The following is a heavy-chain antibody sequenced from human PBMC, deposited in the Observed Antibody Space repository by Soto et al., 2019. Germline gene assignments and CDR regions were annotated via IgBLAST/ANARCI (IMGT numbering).Heavy chain of an antibody. V-gene: IGHV4-39*01. J-gene: IGHJ6*02. CDR2: IYYSGST. CDR1: GGSISSSSYY. CDR3: ARTGSGSYLGYYYHGMDV. D-gene: IGHD3-10*01. Sequence: PSETLSLTCTVSGGSISSSSYYWGWIRQPPGKGLEWIGSIYYSGSTYYNPSLKSRVTISVDTSKNQFSLKLSSVTAADTAVYYCARTGSGSYLGYYYHGMDVWGQGTTVTVSS.